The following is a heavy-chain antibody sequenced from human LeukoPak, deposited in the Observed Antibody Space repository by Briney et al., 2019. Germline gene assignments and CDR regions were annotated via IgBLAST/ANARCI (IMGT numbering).Heavy chain of an antibody. CDR2: IYPDDSDT. CDR3: ARPNDSSGYYLAFHY. CDR1: GYSFTSYW. J-gene: IGHJ4*02. D-gene: IGHD3-22*01. Sequence: GESLKISCKGSGYSFTSYWIGWVRQMPGKGLEWMGIIYPDDSDTRYSPSFQGQVTISADKSISTAYLQWSSLKASDTAMYYCARPNDSSGYYLAFHYWGQGTLVTVSS. V-gene: IGHV5-51*01.